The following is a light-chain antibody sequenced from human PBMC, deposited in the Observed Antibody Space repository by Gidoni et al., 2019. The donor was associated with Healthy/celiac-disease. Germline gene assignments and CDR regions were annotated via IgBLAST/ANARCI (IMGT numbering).Light chain of an antibody. V-gene: IGKV1-5*01. CDR1: QSISSW. Sequence: DIQMTQSPSTLSASVGDRVTITCRASQSISSWLAWYQQKPGKAPKLLIYDAASLESGVPSRFSGSGSGTEFTLTISSLQPDDFATYYCQQYNSYSLTFGGGTKVEIK. CDR3: QQYNSYSLT. J-gene: IGKJ4*01. CDR2: DAA.